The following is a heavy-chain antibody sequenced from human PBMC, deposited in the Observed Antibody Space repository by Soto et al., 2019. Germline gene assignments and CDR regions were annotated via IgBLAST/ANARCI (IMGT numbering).Heavy chain of an antibody. J-gene: IGHJ5*02. V-gene: IGHV1-8*02. CDR2: MNTNTNTT. Sequence: GASVKVSCKASGYRLNSDGINWVRQAPGQGLEWIGWMNTNTNTTDSAEVFEGRVSLTWDTSISTAYMQLNSLKIDDTAVYYCAREVVETSSLWLDPWGQGTPVTVSS. CDR1: GYRLNSDG. D-gene: IGHD6-6*01. CDR3: AREVVETSSLWLDP.